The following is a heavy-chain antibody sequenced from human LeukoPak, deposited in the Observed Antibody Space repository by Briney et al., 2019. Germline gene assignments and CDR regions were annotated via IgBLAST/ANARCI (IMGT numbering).Heavy chain of an antibody. Sequence: GGSLRLSCAASGFTFSSYEMNWVRQAPGKGLEWVSYISSSGTTIYYADSVKGRFTISRDSAKNSLYLQMHSLRAEDTALYYCARDRNDYGDYVFDYWGQGTLVTVSS. CDR1: GFTFSSYE. CDR3: ARDRNDYGDYVFDY. D-gene: IGHD4-17*01. CDR2: ISSSGTTI. V-gene: IGHV3-48*03. J-gene: IGHJ4*02.